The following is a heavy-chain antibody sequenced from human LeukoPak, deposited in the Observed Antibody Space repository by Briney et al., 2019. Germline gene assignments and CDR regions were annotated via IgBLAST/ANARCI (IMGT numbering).Heavy chain of an antibody. Sequence: GGSLRLSCGASGFTFSTYGMSWVRQAPGKGLEWVSAIRGSGDNTYNANSVRGRFTISRDSSSNTLYLQMNSLRADDTAVYYCAKSGDVTSMRFGELNWGQGTQVTLSS. CDR1: GFTFSTYG. CDR3: AKSGDVTSMRFGELN. CDR2: IRGSGDNT. D-gene: IGHD2-8*02. J-gene: IGHJ4*02. V-gene: IGHV3-23*01.